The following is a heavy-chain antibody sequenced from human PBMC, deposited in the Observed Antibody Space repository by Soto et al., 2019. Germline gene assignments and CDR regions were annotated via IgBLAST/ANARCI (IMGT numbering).Heavy chain of an antibody. CDR2: ISATGGGT. D-gene: IGHD3-16*01. Sequence: GSLRLSCGASGFKFSSYAMSWVLQAPWKGLEWVSLISATGGGTYYADSVKGRFTISRDNSHNTLYLQVHSLTAEDTAVYYCAKDRRAGGNSAFYFDFWGQGAQVTVSS. CDR3: AKDRRAGGNSAFYFDF. V-gene: IGHV3-23*01. J-gene: IGHJ4*02. CDR1: GFKFSSYA.